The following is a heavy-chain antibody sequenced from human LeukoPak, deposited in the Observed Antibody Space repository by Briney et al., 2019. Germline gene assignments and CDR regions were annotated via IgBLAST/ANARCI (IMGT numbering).Heavy chain of an antibody. Sequence: ASVKVSCKASGYTFTSYYMHWVRQAPGQGLEWMGIINPSGGSTSYAQKFQGRVTMTRDTSTSTVYVEPSSLRSEDTAVYYCARAQGEVYDILTGYYKRDYYYYYGMDVWGKGTTVTVSS. CDR2: INPSGGST. D-gene: IGHD3-9*01. V-gene: IGHV1-46*01. CDR1: GYTFTSYY. CDR3: ARAQGEVYDILTGYYKRDYYYYYGMDV. J-gene: IGHJ6*04.